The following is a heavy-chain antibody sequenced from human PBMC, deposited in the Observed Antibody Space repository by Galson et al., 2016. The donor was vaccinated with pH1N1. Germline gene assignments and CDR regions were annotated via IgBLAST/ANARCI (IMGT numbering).Heavy chain of an antibody. V-gene: IGHV4-61*02. J-gene: IGHJ1*01. D-gene: IGHD2-2*01. Sequence: LSLTCTVSGGSINSGSYYWNWIRQPAGKGLEWIGRLYTSGSTNYNPSLKSRVTISEDTSKNQIFLKLSSVTAADTAVYYCARSTGYCSSANCYSGAEYFQRWGQGTLVTVSS. CDR1: GGSINSGSYY. CDR3: ARSTGYCSSANCYSGAEYFQR. CDR2: LYTSGST.